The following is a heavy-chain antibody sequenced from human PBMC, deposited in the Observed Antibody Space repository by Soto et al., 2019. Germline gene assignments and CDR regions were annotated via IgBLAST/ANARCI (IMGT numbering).Heavy chain of an antibody. CDR2: VFYTGFT. Sequence: SETLSLTCDVSGASISGSYYYWAWLRQSPGKGPEWIGSVFYTGFTSYNPSLESRVSVSVDTSKSQFSLKLSAVTAADTAVYYCATSQKGYNWSYFDHWGQGALVTVSS. D-gene: IGHD1-20*01. CDR1: GASISGSYYY. V-gene: IGHV4-39*01. J-gene: IGHJ4*02. CDR3: ATSQKGYNWSYFDH.